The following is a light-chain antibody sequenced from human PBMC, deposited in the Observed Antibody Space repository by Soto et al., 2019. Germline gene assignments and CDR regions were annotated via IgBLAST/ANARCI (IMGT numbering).Light chain of an antibody. CDR2: GNS. Sequence: QSVLTQPPSVSGAPGQRVTISCTGSSSNIGAGYDVHWYQQLPGTAPKLLMYGNSNRPSGVPDRFSGSKSGTSASLAITELQAEDEADYYCQSYDSSLSASVFGGGTKLTVL. CDR3: QSYDSSLSASV. CDR1: SSNIGAGYD. V-gene: IGLV1-40*01. J-gene: IGLJ2*01.